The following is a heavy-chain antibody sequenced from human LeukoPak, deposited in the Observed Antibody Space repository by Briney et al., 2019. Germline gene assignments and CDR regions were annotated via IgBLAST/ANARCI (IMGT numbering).Heavy chain of an antibody. CDR3: ASLKNYYDSSGYLVTDAFDI. CDR2: ISAYNGNT. J-gene: IGHJ3*02. CDR1: GGTFSNYS. V-gene: IGHV1-18*01. D-gene: IGHD3-22*01. Sequence: ASVKVSCKASGGTFSNYSINWVRQAPGQGLEWMGWISAYNGNTKYAQKFQGRVTMTTDTSTSTAYMELRSLRSDDTAVYYCASLKNYYDSSGYLVTDAFDIWGQGTMVTVSS.